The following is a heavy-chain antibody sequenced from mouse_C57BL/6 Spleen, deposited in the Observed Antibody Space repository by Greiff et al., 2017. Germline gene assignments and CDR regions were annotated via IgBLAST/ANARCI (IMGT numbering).Heavy chain of an antibody. CDR2: IDPSDSET. CDR1: GSTFTSYS. J-gene: IGHJ1*03. Sequence: QVQLQQPGADLVRPGSSLQLSCEASGSTFTSYSLHWVNQSPIQGLEWIGNIDPSDSETHYNQKFKDKATLTVDKASSTVYMQLSSLTSEDSAVYYCARDGLPHWYFDVWGTGTTVTGSS. V-gene: IGHV1-52*01. D-gene: IGHD5-5*01. CDR3: ARDGLPHWYFDV.